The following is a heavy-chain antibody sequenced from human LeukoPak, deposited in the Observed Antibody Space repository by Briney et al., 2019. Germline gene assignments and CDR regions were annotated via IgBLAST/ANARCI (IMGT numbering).Heavy chain of an antibody. J-gene: IGHJ6*03. D-gene: IGHD6-19*01. CDR1: GFTFSNAW. V-gene: IGHV3-15*01. CDR2: IKSKTDGGTT. CDR3: TTDSSHRIAVAGKFEKDYYYYYMDV. Sequence: GGSLRLSCAASGFTFSNAWMGWVRQAPGKGLEWVGRIKSKTDGGTTDYAAPVKGRFTISRDDSKNTLYLQMNSLKTEDTAVYYCTTDSSHRIAVAGKFEKDYYYYYMDVWGKGTTVTISS.